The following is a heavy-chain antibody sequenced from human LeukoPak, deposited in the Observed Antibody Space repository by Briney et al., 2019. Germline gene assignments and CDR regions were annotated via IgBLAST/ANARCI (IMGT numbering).Heavy chain of an antibody. CDR3: ARAHGAVLRYFDWSPPPSDY. V-gene: IGHV3-21*01. Sequence: GGSLRLSCAASGFTFSDYSMNWVRQAPGKGLEWVSSISSSSYIYYADSVKGRLTISRDNAKNSLYLQMNSLRAEDTAVYYCARAHGAVLRYFDWSPPPSDYWGQGTLVTVSS. J-gene: IGHJ4*02. CDR2: ISSSSYI. CDR1: GFTFSDYS. D-gene: IGHD3-9*01.